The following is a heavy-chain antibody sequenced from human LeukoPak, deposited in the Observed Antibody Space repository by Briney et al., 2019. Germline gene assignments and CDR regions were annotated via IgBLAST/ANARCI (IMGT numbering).Heavy chain of an antibody. CDR3: ASGGSDLVTTIRYYYGMDV. CDR1: GYSFTSFY. V-gene: IGHV1-46*01. D-gene: IGHD5-12*01. J-gene: IGHJ6*02. Sequence: GASVKVSCTASGYSFTSFYMHWVRQAPGQGLEWMGIINPSGGTTFSAQKFQGRVTMTRDTSTSTVYMELRSLRSEDTAVYYCASGGSDLVTTIRYYYGMDVWGQGTTVTVSS. CDR2: INPSGGTT.